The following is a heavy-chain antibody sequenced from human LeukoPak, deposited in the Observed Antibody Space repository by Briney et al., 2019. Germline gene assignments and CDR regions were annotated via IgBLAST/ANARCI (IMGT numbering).Heavy chain of an antibody. CDR1: GYTFSSYS. Sequence: PGGSLRLSCAASGYTFSSYSMNWVRQAPGKGLEWVSSISSSSSYIYYADSVKGRFTISRDNAKNSLYLQMNSLRAEDTAVYYCAGCLHGYGDDYYGMDVWGQGTTVTVSS. CDR2: ISSSSSYI. D-gene: IGHD4-17*01. CDR3: AGCLHGYGDDYYGMDV. V-gene: IGHV3-21*01. J-gene: IGHJ6*02.